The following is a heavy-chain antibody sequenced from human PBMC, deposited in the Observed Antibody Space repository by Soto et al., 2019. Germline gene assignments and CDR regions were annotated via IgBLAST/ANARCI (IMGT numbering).Heavy chain of an antibody. Sequence: ASVKVSCKASGYTFTSYGISWVRQAPGQGLEWMGWISAYNGNTNYAQKLQGRVTMTTDTSTSTAYMELRSLRSDDTAVYYCARGYSSSWYSVLHKAYYMDVWGKGTTVTVSS. D-gene: IGHD6-13*01. V-gene: IGHV1-18*01. J-gene: IGHJ6*03. CDR3: ARGYSSSWYSVLHKAYYMDV. CDR1: GYTFTSYG. CDR2: ISAYNGNT.